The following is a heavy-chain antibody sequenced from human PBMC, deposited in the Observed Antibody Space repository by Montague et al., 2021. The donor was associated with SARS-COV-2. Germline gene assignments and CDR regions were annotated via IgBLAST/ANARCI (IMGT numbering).Heavy chain of an antibody. CDR3: ARDPGTVTSSWYFDL. CDR2: IGTAGDT. Sequence: SLRLSCAASGFTLSSYDMHCVRQATGKGLEWVSAIGTAGDTYYPXSVKGRFTISRENAKNSLYLQMNSLRAGDTAVYYCARDPGTVTSSWYFDLWGRGTLVTVSS. D-gene: IGHD4-17*01. V-gene: IGHV3-13*01. CDR1: GFTLSSYD. J-gene: IGHJ2*01.